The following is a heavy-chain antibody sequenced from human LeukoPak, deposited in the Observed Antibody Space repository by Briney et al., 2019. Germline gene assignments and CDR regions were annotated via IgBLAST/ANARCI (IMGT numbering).Heavy chain of an antibody. CDR1: GGSISSSSYY. J-gene: IGHJ5*02. CDR3: ARYGITGTNVDH. Sequence: SETLSPTCTVSGGSISSSSYYWGWIRQPPGKGLEWIGSIYYSGSTYYNPSLKSRVTISVDTSKNQFSLKLSSVTAADTAVYYCARYGITGTNVDHWGQGTLVTVSS. D-gene: IGHD1-20*01. CDR2: IYYSGST. V-gene: IGHV4-39*07.